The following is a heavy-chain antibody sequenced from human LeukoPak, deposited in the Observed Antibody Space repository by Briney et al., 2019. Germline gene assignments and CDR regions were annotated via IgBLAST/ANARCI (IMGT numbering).Heavy chain of an antibody. CDR2: IYYSGIT. Sequence: PSETLSLTCTVPGGSISSSNYYWGGIRQPPGKGLEWIGGIYYSGITYYNPSLKSRVTISVDTSKNQFSLKLSSVTAADTAVYYCARRISSSWCFHSWGQGTLVTVSS. CDR1: GGSISSSNYY. CDR3: ARRISSSWCFHS. D-gene: IGHD6-13*01. V-gene: IGHV4-39*01. J-gene: IGHJ4*02.